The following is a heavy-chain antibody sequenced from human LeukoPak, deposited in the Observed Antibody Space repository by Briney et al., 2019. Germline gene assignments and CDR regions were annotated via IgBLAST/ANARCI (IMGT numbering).Heavy chain of an antibody. CDR3: ARDHAGVVVVPAAMSPLVDY. CDR2: IKQDGSEK. J-gene: IGHJ4*02. Sequence: PGGSLRLSCAASGFTFSSYWMSWVRQAPGKGLEWVANIKQDGSEKYYVDSVKGRFTISRDNAKNSLYLQMNSLRAEDTAVYYCARDHAGVVVVPAAMSPLVDYWGQGTLVTVSS. CDR1: GFTFSSYW. V-gene: IGHV3-7*01. D-gene: IGHD2-2*01.